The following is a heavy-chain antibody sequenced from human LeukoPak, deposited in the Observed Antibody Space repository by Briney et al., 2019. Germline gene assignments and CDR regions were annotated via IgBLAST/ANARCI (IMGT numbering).Heavy chain of an antibody. J-gene: IGHJ4*02. CDR2: IYPGDSDT. V-gene: IGHV5-51*01. D-gene: IGHD2-15*01. Sequence: GESLKISCKGSGYSFTSYWIGWVRQMPGKGLEWMGIIYPGDSDTRYSPSFQGQVTIPADKSISTAYLQWSSLKASDTAMYYCARLNEGYCSGGSCYRGLFDYWGQGTLVTVSS. CDR1: GYSFTSYW. CDR3: ARLNEGYCSGGSCYRGLFDY.